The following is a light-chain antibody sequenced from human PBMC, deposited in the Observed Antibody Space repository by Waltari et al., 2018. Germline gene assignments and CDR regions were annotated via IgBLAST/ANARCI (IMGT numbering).Light chain of an antibody. J-gene: IGKJ1*01. V-gene: IGKV1-39*01. CDR1: QSVSSY. Sequence: DIQMTQSPSSLSASVGDVVTITCRTSQSVSSYLNWYQQKSGKAPKLLISAASSLQSEVPSRFSGSGAGTDYTLTISSLQPEDVAVYYCQQYYTTPPTFGQGTKVEIK. CDR3: QQYYTTPPT. CDR2: AAS.